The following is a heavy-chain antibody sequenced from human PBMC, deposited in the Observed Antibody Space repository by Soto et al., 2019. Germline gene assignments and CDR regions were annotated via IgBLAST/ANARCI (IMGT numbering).Heavy chain of an antibody. J-gene: IGHJ4*02. CDR2: IIPIFGTA. CDR3: ARGGYYYDSSGYSPFDY. Sequence: SVKVSCKASGGTFSSYAISWVRQAPGQGLEWMGGIIPIFGTANYAQKFQGRVTITADESTSTAYMELSSLRSEDTAVYYCARGGYYYDSSGYSPFDYWGQGTLVTVSS. CDR1: GGTFSSYA. V-gene: IGHV1-69*13. D-gene: IGHD3-22*01.